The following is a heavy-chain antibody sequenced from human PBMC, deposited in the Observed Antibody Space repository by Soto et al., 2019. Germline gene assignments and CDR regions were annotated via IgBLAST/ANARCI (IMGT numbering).Heavy chain of an antibody. J-gene: IGHJ5*02. CDR1: GFTFSTYW. V-gene: IGHV3-74*01. Sequence: EVQLVESGGGLVQPGGSLRLSCAASGFTFSTYWMHWVRQAPGKGLVWVSRINSDGSTKTYAASVKGRFTISRDNAQNTLYLQMNSLRAEDTAVYFCATVGTGSYNWIDPWGQGTLVTVSS. D-gene: IGHD1-26*01. CDR2: INSDGSTK. CDR3: ATVGTGSYNWIDP.